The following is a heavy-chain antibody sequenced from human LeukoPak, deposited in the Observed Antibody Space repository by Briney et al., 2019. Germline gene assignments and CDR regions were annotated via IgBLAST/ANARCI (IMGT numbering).Heavy chain of an antibody. V-gene: IGHV3-23*01. CDR1: GFTFSSYA. CDR3: AKDRGRGTMVRGVIITLTDY. Sequence: PGGSLRLSCAASGFTFSSYAMSWVRHAPGKGLEWVSAISGSGGSTYYADSVKGRFTISRDNSKNTLYLQMNSLRAEDTAVYYCAKDRGRGTMVRGVIITLTDYWGQGTLVTVSS. J-gene: IGHJ4*02. D-gene: IGHD3-10*01. CDR2: ISGSGGST.